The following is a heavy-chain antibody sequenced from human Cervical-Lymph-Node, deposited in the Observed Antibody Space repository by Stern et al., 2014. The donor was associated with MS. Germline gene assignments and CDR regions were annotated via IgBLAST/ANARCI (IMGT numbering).Heavy chain of an antibody. CDR1: GYILTSHG. J-gene: IGHJ3*02. Sequence: QVQLVQSGSEVKKPGASVKVSCKASGYILTSHGITWVRQAPGQGLEWMGWISAYNGNTNYAQKFQGRVTMTIDTSTNTAYLELRSLRSDDTAVYFCARNDYYDSSGYLDDAFDIWGQGTMVTVSS. D-gene: IGHD3-22*01. V-gene: IGHV1-18*01. CDR2: ISAYNGNT. CDR3: ARNDYYDSSGYLDDAFDI.